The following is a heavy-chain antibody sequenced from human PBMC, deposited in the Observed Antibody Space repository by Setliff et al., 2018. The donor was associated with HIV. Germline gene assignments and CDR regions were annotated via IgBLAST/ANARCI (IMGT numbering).Heavy chain of an antibody. CDR3: ARDRGDYYYYMDV. Sequence: PGGSLRLSCAASGFTFSSYSMNWVRQSPGKGLEWIAYISSPSTMFYADYVRGRFTISRDNAKNSLYLQMDRLRVEDTAIYYCARDRGDYYYYMDVWGKGTTVTVSS. J-gene: IGHJ6*03. V-gene: IGHV3-48*04. CDR1: GFTFSSYS. CDR2: ISSPSTM.